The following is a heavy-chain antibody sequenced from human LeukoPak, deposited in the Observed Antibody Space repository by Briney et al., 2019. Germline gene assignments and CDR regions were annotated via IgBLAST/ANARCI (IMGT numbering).Heavy chain of an antibody. V-gene: IGHV1-46*01. CDR1: GYTFTSYY. Sequence: ASVKVSCKASGYTFTSYYMHWVRQAPGQGLEWMGIINPSGGSTSYARKFQGRVTMTRDTSTSTVYMELSSLRSEDTAVYYCAREGSPHDFWSGYSGWWFDPWGQGTLVTVSS. CDR3: AREGSPHDFWSGYSGWWFDP. D-gene: IGHD3-3*01. J-gene: IGHJ5*02. CDR2: INPSGGST.